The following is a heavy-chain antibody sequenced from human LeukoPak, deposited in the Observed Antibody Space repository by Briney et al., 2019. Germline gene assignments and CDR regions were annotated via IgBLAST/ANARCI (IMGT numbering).Heavy chain of an antibody. CDR2: ISTSSSYI. V-gene: IGHV3-21*01. CDR3: ARVIHYGDHFWFDP. CDR1: GFTFSRNS. Sequence: GGSLRLSCAASGFTFSRNSMNWVRQAPGKGLEWVSSISTSSSYIYYADSLKGRFTISRDNAKKSLYLQMNSLRVDDTAVYYCARVIHYGDHFWFDPWGQGTLVTVSS. J-gene: IGHJ5*02. D-gene: IGHD4-17*01.